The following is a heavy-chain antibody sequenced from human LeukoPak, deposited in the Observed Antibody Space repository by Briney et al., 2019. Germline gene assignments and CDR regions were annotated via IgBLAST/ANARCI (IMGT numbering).Heavy chain of an antibody. CDR2: IYSGGSI. CDR1: GFTVSSNY. D-gene: IGHD3-10*02. CDR3: AELGITMIGGV. V-gene: IGHV3-53*01. Sequence: GGSLRLSCAASGFTVSSNYMSWVRQAPGKGLEWVSVIYSGGSIYYADSVKGRFTISRDNAKNSLYLQMNSLRAEDTAVYYCAELGITMIGGVWGKGTTVTISS. J-gene: IGHJ6*04.